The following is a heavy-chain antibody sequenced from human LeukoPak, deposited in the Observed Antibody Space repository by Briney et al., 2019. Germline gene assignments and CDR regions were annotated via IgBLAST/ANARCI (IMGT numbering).Heavy chain of an antibody. Sequence: GGSLRLSCTASGLTFSTSGFNWVRQAPGKGLEWVASIGPTDSDKYHADSIKGRFTISRDNANNFLYLQMNSLRAEDTAVYYCATETNGRHYDYWGQGTLLTVSS. V-gene: IGHV3-21*06. J-gene: IGHJ4*02. CDR1: GLTFSTSG. CDR3: ATETNGRHYDY. CDR2: IGPTDSDK. D-gene: IGHD1-14*01.